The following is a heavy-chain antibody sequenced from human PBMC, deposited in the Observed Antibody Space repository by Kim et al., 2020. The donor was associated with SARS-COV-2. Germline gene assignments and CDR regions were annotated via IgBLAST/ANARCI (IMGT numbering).Heavy chain of an antibody. D-gene: IGHD1-1*01. V-gene: IGHV3-74*01. Sequence: KNEGTKPYYADSVKGRFTNSRDNTKKTVYLQMNSLRAGDTAVYYWTTAFEYWGQGALVTVAS. CDR3: TTAFEY. CDR2: KNEGTKP. J-gene: IGHJ4*02.